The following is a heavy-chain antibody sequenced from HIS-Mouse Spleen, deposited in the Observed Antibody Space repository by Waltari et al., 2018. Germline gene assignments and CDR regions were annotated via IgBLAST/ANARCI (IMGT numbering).Heavy chain of an antibody. V-gene: IGHV4-59*01. CDR3: ARASRDLLLPRYFDL. CDR1: GGSISTSS. J-gene: IGHJ2*01. Sequence: QVQLQESGPGLVKPSETLSLTCPVSGGSISTSSWTWIRQPPGKGLEWIGYYSGSTNYNPSLKSRVTISVDTSKNQFSLKLSSVTAADTAVYYCARASRDLLLPRYFDLWGRGTLVTVSS. CDR2: YYSGST.